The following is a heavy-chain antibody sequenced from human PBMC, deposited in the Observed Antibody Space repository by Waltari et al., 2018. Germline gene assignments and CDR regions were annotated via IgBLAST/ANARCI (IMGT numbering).Heavy chain of an antibody. D-gene: IGHD3-22*01. V-gene: IGHV1-46*01. CDR2: IHPSGSST. J-gene: IGHJ4*02. CDR3: ARDHTPLVVITGRYFDY. Sequence: QVQLVQSGAEVKKPGASVKVSCKASGYTFTSNYMHWVRPAPGQGLEWMGIIHPSGSSTSYAQKFQGRVTMTSDTSTRTVYMELISLRSEDTAVYYCARDHTPLVVITGRYFDYLGQGTLVTVSS. CDR1: GYTFTSNY.